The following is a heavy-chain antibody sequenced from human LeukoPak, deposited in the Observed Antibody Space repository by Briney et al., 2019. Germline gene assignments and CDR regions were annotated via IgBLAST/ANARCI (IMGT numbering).Heavy chain of an antibody. V-gene: IGHV3-33*01. Sequence: GGSLRLSCAASGFTFSSYGMHWVRQAPGKGLEWVAVMWFDGNNKYYADSVKGRFTISRDNSKNTLYLQMDSLRAEDTAVYYCAGGGRPTAFQIEYRGQGTLGNVLS. J-gene: IGHJ4*01. CDR2: MWFDGNNK. CDR3: AGGGRPTAFQIEY. CDR1: GFTFSSYG. D-gene: IGHD3-16*01.